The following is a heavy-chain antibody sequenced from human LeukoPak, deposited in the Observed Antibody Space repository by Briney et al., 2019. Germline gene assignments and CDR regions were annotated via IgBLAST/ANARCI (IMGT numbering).Heavy chain of an antibody. D-gene: IGHD6-13*01. V-gene: IGHV4-39*01. CDR3: ARRAAGTFDY. CDR2: IYNSGST. J-gene: IGHJ4*02. CDR1: GGSINSGNFY. Sequence: SETLSLTCSVSGGSINSGNFYWSWIRQPPGKGLEWIGYIYNSGSTYYNPSLKSRVSISIDTSKNQFSLNLSSVTAADTAVYYCARRAAGTFDYWGQGTLVTVSS.